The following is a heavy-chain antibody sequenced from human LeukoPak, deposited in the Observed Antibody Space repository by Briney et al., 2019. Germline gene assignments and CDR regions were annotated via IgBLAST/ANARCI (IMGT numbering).Heavy chain of an antibody. D-gene: IGHD2/OR15-2a*01. CDR2: ISYDGSNK. J-gene: IGHJ4*02. Sequence: QPGRSLRLSCAASGFTFSSYAMHWVRQAPGKGLEWVAVISYDGSNKYYADSVKGRFTISRDNAKNSLYLQMNSLRAEDTAVYYCARAFSGQGYWGQGTLVTVSS. CDR1: GFTFSSYA. CDR3: ARAFSGQGY. V-gene: IGHV3-30-3*01.